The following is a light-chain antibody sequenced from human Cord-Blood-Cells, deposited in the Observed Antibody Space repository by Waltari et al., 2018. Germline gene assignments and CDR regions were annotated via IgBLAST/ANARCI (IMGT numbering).Light chain of an antibody. CDR1: SSAVGVYNY. Sequence: QSALTQPPSASGSPGQSVTISCTGPSSAVGVYNYVSWYQQHPGKAPKLMIYEVSKRPSGVPDRFSGSKSGNTASLTVSGLQAEDEADYYCSSYAGSNNWVFGGGTKLTVL. CDR2: EVS. V-gene: IGLV2-8*01. CDR3: SSYAGSNNWV. J-gene: IGLJ3*02.